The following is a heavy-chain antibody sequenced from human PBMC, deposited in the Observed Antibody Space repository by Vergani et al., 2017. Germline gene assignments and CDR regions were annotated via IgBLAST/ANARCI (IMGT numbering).Heavy chain of an antibody. CDR3: ARVNTETNGHLYYYYYMDV. CDR1: GGSFTSYH. D-gene: IGHD4-11*01. Sequence: QVQLQQWGGGLLKPSETLSLTCVVNGGSFTSYHWTWIRQSPGEGLEWVGDIDYTGRPDYNPSLKSRLTLSVDKSRNQFSQTLNSVTATDTAIYFCARVNTETNGHLYYYYYMDVWGQGTAVTVS. CDR2: IDYTGRP. V-gene: IGHV4-34*01. J-gene: IGHJ6*03.